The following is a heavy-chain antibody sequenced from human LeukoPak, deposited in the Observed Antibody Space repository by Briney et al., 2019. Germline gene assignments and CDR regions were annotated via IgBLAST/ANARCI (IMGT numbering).Heavy chain of an antibody. CDR3: TTEVDYYDSSGYYYRFDY. CDR2: IKSKTDDGTT. Sequence: GGSLRLSCAASGFTFSNAWMSWVGQAPGAGLEWVGRIKSKTDDGTTDYAEPVKGRFTILRDDSKNTLYLQMNSLKTEDTAVYYCTTEVDYYDSSGYYYRFDYWGQGTLVTVSS. V-gene: IGHV3-15*01. J-gene: IGHJ4*02. D-gene: IGHD3-22*01. CDR1: GFTFSNAW.